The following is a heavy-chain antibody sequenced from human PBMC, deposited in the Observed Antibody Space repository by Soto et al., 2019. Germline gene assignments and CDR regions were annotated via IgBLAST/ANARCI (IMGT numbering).Heavy chain of an antibody. CDR2: VYYSGST. D-gene: IGHD3-3*01. V-gene: IGHV4-39*07. J-gene: IGHJ4*02. CDR1: GGSVSSSSYY. CDR3: AKTGFWSDYRVADY. Sequence: ETLSLTCTVSGGSVSSSSYYWGWVRQPPGKGLEWIGSVYYSGSTYYNPSLKSRVTISVDTSKNQFSLKLSSVTAADTAVYFCAKTGFWSDYRVADYRGQGTLVTVSS.